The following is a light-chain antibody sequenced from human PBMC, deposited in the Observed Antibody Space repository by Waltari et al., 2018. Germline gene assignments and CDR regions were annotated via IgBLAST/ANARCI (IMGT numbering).Light chain of an antibody. V-gene: IGLV2-11*01. Sequence: QSALTQPRSVSGSPGQSVTISCTGTSSDVGGYHYVSWYQQHPGKSPKLMIYDVSKRPSGVPDRFSGSKSGHSASLTISGLQAEDEADYYCCSYAGSYTYYVFGTGTKVTVL. CDR3: CSYAGSYTYYV. J-gene: IGLJ1*01. CDR1: SSDVGGYHY. CDR2: DVS.